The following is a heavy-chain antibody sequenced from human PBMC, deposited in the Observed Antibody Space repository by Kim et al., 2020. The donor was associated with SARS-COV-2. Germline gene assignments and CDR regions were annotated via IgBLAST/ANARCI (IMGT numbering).Heavy chain of an antibody. CDR1: GLSFSGYY. V-gene: IGHV4-34*01. D-gene: IGHD2-2*01. CDR3: PGMPGCDGSTRVGDWY. J-gene: IGHJ2*01. Sequence: SETLSLTCAVYGLSFSGYYWCCILQPPGKWPVWLGYLNHSGTTNYNPSLKSRVTISVDTSQNQFSLNLSSVTAADTPVYYFPGMPGCDGSTRVGDWY. CDR2: LNHSGTT.